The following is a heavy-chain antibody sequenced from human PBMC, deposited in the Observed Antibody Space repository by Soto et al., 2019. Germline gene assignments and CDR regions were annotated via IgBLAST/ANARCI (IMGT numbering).Heavy chain of an antibody. CDR2: ISGSGGST. D-gene: IGHD3-10*01. J-gene: IGHJ4*02. V-gene: IGHV3-23*01. CDR1: GFTFSSYA. CDR3: AKDLLLWFGNFDY. Sequence: EVQLLESGGGLVQPGGSLRLSCAASGFTFSSYAMSWVRQAPGKGLEWVSAISGSGGSTYYADSVKGRFTISRDNSRNTLYLQMNSLRAEDTAVYYCAKDLLLWFGNFDYWGQGTLVTVSS.